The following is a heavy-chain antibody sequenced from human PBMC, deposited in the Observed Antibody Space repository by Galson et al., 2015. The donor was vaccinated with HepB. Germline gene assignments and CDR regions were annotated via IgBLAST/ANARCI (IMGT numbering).Heavy chain of an antibody. V-gene: IGHV4-4*02. Sequence: SETLSLTCAVSGGSITSNNWWRWVRQPPGKRLEWIGEIHHTGSTNYNPSLQSRVTISTDKSKNQFSLKVNSVTAADTSVYYCARATLTTGFDFWGQGTLVTVSS. J-gene: IGHJ4*02. CDR3: ARATLTTGFDF. D-gene: IGHD4-17*01. CDR1: GGSITSNNW. CDR2: IHHTGST.